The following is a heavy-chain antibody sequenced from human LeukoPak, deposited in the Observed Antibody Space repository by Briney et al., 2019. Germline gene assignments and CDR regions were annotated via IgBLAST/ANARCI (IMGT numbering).Heavy chain of an antibody. CDR3: ARSDIVVVPPHLDY. V-gene: IGHV5-51*01. CDR2: IYPGDSDT. Sequence: GESLKISCKGSGYSFTSYWIGWVRQMPGKGLEWMGIIYPGDSDTRYSPSFQGQVTISADKSISTAYLQWSSLKASDTAMHYCARSDIVVVPPHLDYWGQGTLITVSS. D-gene: IGHD2-2*01. CDR1: GYSFTSYW. J-gene: IGHJ4*02.